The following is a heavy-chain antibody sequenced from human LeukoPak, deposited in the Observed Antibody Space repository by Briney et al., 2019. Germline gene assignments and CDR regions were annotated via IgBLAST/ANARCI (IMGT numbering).Heavy chain of an antibody. CDR3: ARDGPAAGHAFDY. CDR2: MWDDGTNE. CDR1: GGSISSSNW. J-gene: IGHJ4*02. Sequence: PSGTLSLTCAVSGGSISSSNWWSWVRQPPGKGLEWVAVMWDDGTNEYYVESVKGRFTISRDNGKRTLYLQMNSLRVEDTAVYYCARDGPAAGHAFDYWGQGTLVTVSS. V-gene: IGHV3-33*08.